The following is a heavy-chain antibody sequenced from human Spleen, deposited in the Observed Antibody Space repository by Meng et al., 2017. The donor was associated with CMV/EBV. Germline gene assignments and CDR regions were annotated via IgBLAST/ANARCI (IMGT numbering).Heavy chain of an antibody. CDR1: GYTFTSYG. V-gene: IGHV1-18*01. CDR2: ISAYNGNT. J-gene: IGHJ4*02. CDR3: AREKRGGNYDL. Sequence: ASVKVSCKASGYTFTSYGISWVRQAPGQGLEWMGWISAYNGNTNYAQKLQGRVTVTRDTSTSTVYMELSGLKSEDTAIYYCAREKRGGNYDLWGQGTLVTVSS. D-gene: IGHD3-16*01.